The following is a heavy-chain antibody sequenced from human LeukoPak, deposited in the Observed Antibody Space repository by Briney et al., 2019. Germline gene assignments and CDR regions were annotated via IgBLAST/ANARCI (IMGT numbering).Heavy chain of an antibody. CDR1: GFSFSNSW. V-gene: IGHV3-7*01. J-gene: IGHJ6*03. Sequence: GGSLRLSCEASGFSFSNSWMSWVRQAPGKGLEGVANINQDGTQKYFVDSIKGRITISRDNAKNSLYLQMNSLRAEDTAVYYCARNPGVTAGRGYYYYMDVWGKGTTVTVSS. CDR3: ARNPGVTAGRGYYYYMDV. CDR2: INQDGTQK. D-gene: IGHD1-20*01.